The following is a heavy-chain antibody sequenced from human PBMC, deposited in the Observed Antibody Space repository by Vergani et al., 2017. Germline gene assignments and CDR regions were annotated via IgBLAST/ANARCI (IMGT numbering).Heavy chain of an antibody. CDR2: IVVGSGNT. Sequence: QLVQSGAEVKKPGTSVKVSCKASGFTFTSSAMQWVRQARGQRLKWIGWIVVGSGNTNYAQKFQERVTITRDMSTSTAYMELSSLRSEDTAVYYCAAGFGELFSSDAFDIWGQGTMVTVSS. CDR3: AAGFGELFSSDAFDI. V-gene: IGHV1-58*02. CDR1: GFTFTSSA. D-gene: IGHD3-10*01. J-gene: IGHJ3*02.